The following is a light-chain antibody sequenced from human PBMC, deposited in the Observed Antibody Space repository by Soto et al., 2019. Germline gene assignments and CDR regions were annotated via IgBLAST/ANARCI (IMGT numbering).Light chain of an antibody. J-gene: IGLJ1*01. CDR1: TSDIAGYNY. Sequence: QSALAQPASVSGSPGQSITISCTGTTSDIAGYNYVSWYQQHPGKAPKLLIYEVTDRPSGVSNRFSGSKSGNTASLTISGLQAEDEAEYYCSSYTNINTRACVFGTGTKV. V-gene: IGLV2-14*01. CDR2: EVT. CDR3: SSYTNINTRACV.